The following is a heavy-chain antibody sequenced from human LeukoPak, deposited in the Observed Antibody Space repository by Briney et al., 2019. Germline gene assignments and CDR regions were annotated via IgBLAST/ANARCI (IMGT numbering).Heavy chain of an antibody. CDR3: AGDRGSGSYSVDWFDP. D-gene: IGHD3-10*01. CDR2: INHSGGST. CDR1: GYRVTSCY. Sequence: ASVNVSCTSSGYRVTSCYMHWERQAPGQGLELMGIINHSGGSTSYAQKFQGRVTITRDTSTSTVYMELSSLRSEDTAVYYCAGDRGSGSYSVDWFDPWGQGTLVTVSS. V-gene: IGHV1-46*01. J-gene: IGHJ5*02.